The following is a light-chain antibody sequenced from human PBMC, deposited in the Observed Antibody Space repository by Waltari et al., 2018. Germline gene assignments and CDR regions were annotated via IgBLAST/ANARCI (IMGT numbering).Light chain of an antibody. CDR3: QQFGSSPRWT. Sequence: EGVLTQSPGTLSVSPGERATLSCSVSQSLNNSYLAWYQLKPGQPPRLLIYGASSRATVVPNRFSGRGSGTDFTLTISRLEPDDFAVYFCQQFGSSPRWTFGQGTKVE. V-gene: IGKV3-20*01. CDR1: QSLNNSY. CDR2: GAS. J-gene: IGKJ1*01.